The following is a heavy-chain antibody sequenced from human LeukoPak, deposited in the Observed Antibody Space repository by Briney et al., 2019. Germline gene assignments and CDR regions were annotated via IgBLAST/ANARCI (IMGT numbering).Heavy chain of an antibody. CDR1: VYTFTSYD. Sequence: EASVKVSCKPPVYTFTSYDIKSVRHAIGQGLEWMGWMNPNSGNTGYAQKFQGRVTITAHTSISTAYMELSSLRSEDTAVYYCARGPTWTGNYYYFDYWGQGTLVTVSS. CDR2: MNPNSGNT. CDR3: ARGPTWTGNYYYFDY. D-gene: IGHD3/OR15-3a*01. V-gene: IGHV1-8*03. J-gene: IGHJ4*02.